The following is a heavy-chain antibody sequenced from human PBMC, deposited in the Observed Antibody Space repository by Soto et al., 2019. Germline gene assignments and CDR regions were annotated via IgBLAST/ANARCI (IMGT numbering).Heavy chain of an antibody. CDR3: ASDPPPPDY. V-gene: IGHV1-18*01. Sequence: QVQLVQSGAEVKKPGASVKVSCKASGYTFASYAISWMRQAPGQGLEWMGWISAYNGNTNYAQKLQGRVTMTTDTSTSTDYMELRSLRSDDTAVYYCASDPPPPDYWGQGTLVTVSS. CDR1: GYTFASYA. J-gene: IGHJ4*02. CDR2: ISAYNGNT.